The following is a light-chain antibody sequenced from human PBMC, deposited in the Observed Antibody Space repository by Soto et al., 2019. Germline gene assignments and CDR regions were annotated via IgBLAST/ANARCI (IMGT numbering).Light chain of an antibody. J-gene: IGKJ1*01. CDR1: QSISSW. CDR2: KAS. V-gene: IGKV1-5*03. CDR3: QQYNSYSST. Sequence: DIQMAQSPWAVCASVGDRVTITCRASQSISSWLAWYQQKPGKAPKLLIYKASSLESGVPSRFSGSGSGTEFTLTISSLQPDDFATYYCQQYNSYSSTFGQGAKVDIK.